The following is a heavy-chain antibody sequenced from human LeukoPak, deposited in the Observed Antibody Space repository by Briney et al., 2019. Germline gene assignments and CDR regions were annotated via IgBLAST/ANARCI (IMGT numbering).Heavy chain of an antibody. CDR1: GASISSGDYY. CDR2: FYYSGTT. Sequence: PSETLSLTCTVSGASISSGDYYWNWIRQPPGKGLEWIGYFYYSGTTYYNPSLKSRVTISVDTSKNQFSLKLSSVTAADTAVYYCARDQGDYWGQGTLVTVSS. J-gene: IGHJ4*02. V-gene: IGHV4-30-4*08. CDR3: ARDQGDY.